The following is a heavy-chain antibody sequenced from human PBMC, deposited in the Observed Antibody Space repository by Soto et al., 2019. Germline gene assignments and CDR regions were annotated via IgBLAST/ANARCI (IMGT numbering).Heavy chain of an antibody. CDR3: ARGGYYYENSGQNAYDY. J-gene: IGHJ4*01. CDR2: IYYGGST. CDR1: GGSISSGGYY. V-gene: IGHV4-31*03. D-gene: IGHD3-22*01. Sequence: SETLSLTCTVSGGSISSGGYYWSWIRQHPGKGLEWIGYIYYGGSTYYNPSLKSRATISGDTSKNQFSLKLSSVTAADTAVYYCARGGYYYENSGQNAYDYWGQGILVTVSS.